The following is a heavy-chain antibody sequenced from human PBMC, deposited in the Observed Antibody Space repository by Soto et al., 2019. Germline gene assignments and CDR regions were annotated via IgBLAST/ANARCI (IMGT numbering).Heavy chain of an antibody. CDR3: AKDRLAGNFDY. V-gene: IGHV3-23*01. CDR1: GFTFSSYA. CDR2: ISATGGST. J-gene: IGHJ4*02. Sequence: GSLRLSCAASGFTFSSYAMSWVRQAPGKGLEWVATISATGGSTYYADSVKGRFTISRDNSKNTLYLQMNGLRVEDTAVYYCAKDRLAGNFDYWGQGTLVTVSS.